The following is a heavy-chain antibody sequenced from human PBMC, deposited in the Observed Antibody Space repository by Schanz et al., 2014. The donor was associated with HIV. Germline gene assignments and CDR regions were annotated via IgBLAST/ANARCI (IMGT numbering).Heavy chain of an antibody. J-gene: IGHJ3*02. D-gene: IGHD3-10*01. V-gene: IGHV3-30*03. Sequence: QVQLVESGGGVVQPGRSLRLSCAASGFTFSTKGMHWVRQAPGKGLEGVAVISYDGNNKYYADSVKGRFTISRDNSKNTLYLQMNSLRAEDTAVYYCARGEMVRGVVKQHVFQIWGQGTMVTVSS. CDR2: ISYDGNNK. CDR1: GFTFSTKG. CDR3: ARGEMVRGVVKQHVFQI.